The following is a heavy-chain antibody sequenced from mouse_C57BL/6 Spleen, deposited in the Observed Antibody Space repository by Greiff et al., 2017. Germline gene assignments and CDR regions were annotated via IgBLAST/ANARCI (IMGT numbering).Heavy chain of an antibody. CDR2: IDPSDSYT. D-gene: IGHD2-4*01. CDR1: GYTFTSYW. CDR3: ARSGDYDGDWYFDV. V-gene: IGHV1-50*01. Sequence: QVHVKQPGAELVKPGASVKLSCKASGYTFTSYWMQWVKQRPGQGLEWIGEIDPSDSYTNYNQKFKGKATLTVDTSSSTAYMQLSSLTSEDSAVYYCARSGDYDGDWYFDVWGTGTTVTVSS. J-gene: IGHJ1*03.